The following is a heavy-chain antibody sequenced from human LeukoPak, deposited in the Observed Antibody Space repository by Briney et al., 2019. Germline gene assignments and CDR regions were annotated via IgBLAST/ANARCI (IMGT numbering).Heavy chain of an antibody. CDR2: INPSGGST. J-gene: IGHJ5*02. D-gene: IGHD2-2*01. CDR1: GYTFTSYY. CDR3: ARGVIVVVPAANNWFDP. Sequence: ASMKVSCKASGYTFTSYYMHWVRQAPGQGLEWMGIINPSGGSTSYAQKFQGRVTMTRDTSTSTVYMELSSLRSEDTAVYYCARGVIVVVPAANNWFDPWGQGTLVTVSS. V-gene: IGHV1-46*01.